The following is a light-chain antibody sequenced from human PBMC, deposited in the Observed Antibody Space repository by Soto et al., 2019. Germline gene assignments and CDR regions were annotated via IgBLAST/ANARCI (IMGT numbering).Light chain of an antibody. CDR1: QSVSSN. CDR3: QQYNNWPPRT. V-gene: IGKV3-15*01. J-gene: IGKJ1*01. CDR2: GAS. Sequence: EIVMTQSPATLSVSPGERATLSCRASQSVSSNLAWYQQKPGQAPRLLIYGASTRATGIPARFSGSGSGTEFNLNNRSMKSEDFAVYYCQQYNNWPPRTFGQGTKVEIK.